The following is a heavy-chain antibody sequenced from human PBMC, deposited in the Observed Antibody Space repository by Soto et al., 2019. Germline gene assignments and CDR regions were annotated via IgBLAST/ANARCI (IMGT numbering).Heavy chain of an antibody. CDR2: INHSGST. J-gene: IGHJ6*02. CDR1: GGSFSGYY. Sequence: LSLTCAVFGGSFSGYYWSWIRQPPGKGLEWIGEINHSGSTNYNPSLKSRVTISVDTSKNQFSLKLSSVTAADTAVYYCARGSVLLWFGELWYYYYGMDVWGQGTTVTVSS. V-gene: IGHV4-34*01. CDR3: ARGSVLLWFGELWYYYYGMDV. D-gene: IGHD3-10*01.